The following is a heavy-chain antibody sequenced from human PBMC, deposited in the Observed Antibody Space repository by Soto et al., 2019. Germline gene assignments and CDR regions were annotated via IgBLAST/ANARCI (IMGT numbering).Heavy chain of an antibody. CDR2: ISSSAGST. Sequence: GGALRLSYAASRFTFSSYGMNWVRQAPGKGLEWVSGISSSAGSTYYADSVKGRFTISRDNFKNTLYLQMNSLRAEDTAAYYCARGIGAEWFGELGSFDFWGRGTLVTVSS. CDR3: ARGIGAEWFGELGSFDF. J-gene: IGHJ3*01. V-gene: IGHV3-23*01. D-gene: IGHD3-10*01. CDR1: RFTFSSYG.